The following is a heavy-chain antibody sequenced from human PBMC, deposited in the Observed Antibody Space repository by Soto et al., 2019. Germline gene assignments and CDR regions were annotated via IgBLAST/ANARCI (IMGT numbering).Heavy chain of an antibody. CDR2: IYYSGST. CDR3: ARDRDGDEPRDMDV. D-gene: IGHD4-17*01. CDR1: GGSISSGGYY. Sequence: QVQLQESGPGLVKPSQTLSLTCTVSGGSISSGGYYWSWIRQHPGKGLEWIGYIYYSGSTYHNPSLKSRVTISVDTSKNQFSLKLSSVTAADTAVYYCARDRDGDEPRDMDVWGQGTTVTVSS. J-gene: IGHJ6*02. V-gene: IGHV4-31*03.